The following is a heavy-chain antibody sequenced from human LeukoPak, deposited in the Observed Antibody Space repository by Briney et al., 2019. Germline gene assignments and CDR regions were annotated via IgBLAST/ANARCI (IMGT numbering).Heavy chain of an antibody. CDR3: ARALNPLPGTYYFDY. D-gene: IGHD2-21*02. CDR2: IYHSGST. V-gene: IGHV4-4*02. Sequence: SGTLSLTCAVSGGTISSSNWWSWVRPPPGKGLEWIGEIYHSGSTNYNPSLKSRVTISVDKSKNQFSLKLTSVTAADTAVYYCARALNPLPGTYYFDYWGQGTLVTVSS. CDR1: GGTISSSNW. J-gene: IGHJ4*02.